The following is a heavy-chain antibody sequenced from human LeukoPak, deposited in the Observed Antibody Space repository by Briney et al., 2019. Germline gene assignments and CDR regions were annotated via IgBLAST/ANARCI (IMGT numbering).Heavy chain of an antibody. CDR1: GGSIGSSTYY. CDR2: IYYDGSA. J-gene: IGHJ4*02. V-gene: IGHV4-39*01. CDR3: ARHRSYGLPDY. Sequence: SETLSLTCTVSGGSIGSSTYYWGWIRQPPGKGLEWIGSIYYDGSAYYNPSLKSRVTISIDTSKNQFSLKLSSVSAADTAVYYCARHRSYGLPDYWGQGTLVTVSS. D-gene: IGHD5-18*01.